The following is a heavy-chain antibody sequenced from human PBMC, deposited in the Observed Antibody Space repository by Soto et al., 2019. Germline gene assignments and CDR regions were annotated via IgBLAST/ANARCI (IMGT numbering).Heavy chain of an antibody. CDR1: GYTFTSYA. Sequence: ASVKLSCKASGYTFTSYAMHWVRQAPGQRLEWIGWINAGNGNTKYSQKFQGRVTITRDTSASTAYMELSSLRSEDTAVYYCARAFDIVVVVAGDAFDIWGQGTMVTVSS. J-gene: IGHJ3*02. V-gene: IGHV1-3*01. CDR3: ARAFDIVVVVAGDAFDI. D-gene: IGHD2-15*01. CDR2: INAGNGNT.